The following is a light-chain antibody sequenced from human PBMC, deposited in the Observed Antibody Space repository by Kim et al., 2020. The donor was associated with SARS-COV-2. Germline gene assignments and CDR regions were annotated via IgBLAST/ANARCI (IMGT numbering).Light chain of an antibody. CDR1: SLKSYY. J-gene: IGLJ2*01. CDR3: NSRDSNDNVV. Sequence: VAFGQTGRRSCQGTSLKSYYSTWHHQKPGQSPRLVIYGKTNRPSGIPDRFSGSTSGNTASFTITGTPARNEAAYYCNSRDSNDNVVFGGGTQLTVL. CDR2: GKT. V-gene: IGLV3-19*01.